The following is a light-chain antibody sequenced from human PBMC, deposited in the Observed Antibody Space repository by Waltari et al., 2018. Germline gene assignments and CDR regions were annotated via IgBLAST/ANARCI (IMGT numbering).Light chain of an antibody. CDR3: MQGSHWPWT. CDR1: QSLVASDGNTY. CDR2: RVS. J-gene: IGKJ1*01. Sequence: DAVMTQSPLSLPVTLGQPASISCRASQSLVASDGNTYFNWFQQRPGQSPRRLFYRVSKRDSWVPDRFSGSGSGTDFTLRITRVEAEDVGVYYCMQGSHWPWTFGQGTKVEIK. V-gene: IGKV2-30*01.